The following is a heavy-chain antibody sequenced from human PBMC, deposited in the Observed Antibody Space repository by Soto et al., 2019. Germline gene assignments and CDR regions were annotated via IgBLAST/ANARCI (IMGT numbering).Heavy chain of an antibody. D-gene: IGHD3-10*01. V-gene: IGHV4-34*01. Sequence: SENLSLTCAVYGGSFSGYYWRWIRQPPWKGVEWIGEINPSGSTNYNLSLKRRVTLSVATSKNQFPVKLSSVTAADTAVYYCARGGRITMVRGVLSWFDPWGQGTLGTV. J-gene: IGHJ5*02. CDR1: GGSFSGYY. CDR2: INPSGST. CDR3: ARGGRITMVRGVLSWFDP.